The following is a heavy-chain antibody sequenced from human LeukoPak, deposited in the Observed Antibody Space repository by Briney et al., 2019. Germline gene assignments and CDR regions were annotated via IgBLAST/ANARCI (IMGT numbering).Heavy chain of an antibody. CDR1: GFNFNIFD. Sequence: PGGSLRLSCAASGFNFNIFDMYWVRQSPGKGLEYVSSITANGLGTYYASSVKGRFTISRDNSQNTVFLQMGSLRSEDMAVYYCASARGYCNGGSCYYFDFWGQGTLVTVSS. CDR3: ASARGYCNGGSCYYFDF. V-gene: IGHV3-64*01. J-gene: IGHJ4*02. D-gene: IGHD2-15*01. CDR2: ITANGLGT.